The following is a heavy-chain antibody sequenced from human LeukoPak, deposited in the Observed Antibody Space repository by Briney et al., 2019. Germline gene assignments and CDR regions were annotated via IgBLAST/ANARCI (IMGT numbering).Heavy chain of an antibody. J-gene: IGHJ4*02. Sequence: GASVKVSCKASGGTFSSYAISWVRQAPGQGLEWMGIINPSGGSTSYAQKFQGRVTMTRDTSISTAYMELSRLRSDDTAVYYCAVGGSSSSIQSPDDPYDYWGQGTLVTVSS. CDR2: INPSGGST. CDR1: GGTFSSYA. V-gene: IGHV1-46*01. CDR3: AVGGSSSSIQSPDDPYDY. D-gene: IGHD6-6*01.